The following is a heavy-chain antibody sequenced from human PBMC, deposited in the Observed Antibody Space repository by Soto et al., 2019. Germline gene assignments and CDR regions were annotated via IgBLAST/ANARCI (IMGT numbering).Heavy chain of an antibody. CDR1: GFTFSSHV. CDR2: IRNDGRNK. V-gene: IGHV3-33*01. CDR3: AREVKYNSTDNRYAAFHM. J-gene: IGHJ3*02. D-gene: IGHD1-1*01. Sequence: QVQLVESGGGVVQPGTSLRLSCAASGFTFSSHVMHWVRQAPGKGLQWVAVIRNDGRNKQYADSVKGRFTISRDNSKNTLYLQMNSLRAEDTAVYYCAREVKYNSTDNRYAAFHMSGQGTMVHLSS.